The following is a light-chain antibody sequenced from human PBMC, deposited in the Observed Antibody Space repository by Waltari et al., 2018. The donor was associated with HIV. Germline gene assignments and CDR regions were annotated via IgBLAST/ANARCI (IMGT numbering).Light chain of an antibody. CDR3: QHYNSQWT. CDR1: RAVGPW. V-gene: IGKV1-5*03. Sequence: DIQMSQSPSTLSASVGERVTITCRASRAVGPWLAWYQQRPGEGPRLLIYKASTLQGGVPSSFSGRGSGTDFTLTINSLQPEDSATYYCQHYNSQWTFGQGTKVEIK. J-gene: IGKJ1*01. CDR2: KAS.